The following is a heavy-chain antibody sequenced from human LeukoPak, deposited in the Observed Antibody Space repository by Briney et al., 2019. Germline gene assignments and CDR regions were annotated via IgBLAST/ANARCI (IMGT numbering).Heavy chain of an antibody. J-gene: IGHJ4*02. CDR3: VRVVTTGSGWYHLDN. D-gene: IGHD6-13*01. V-gene: IGHV3-72*01. Sequence: PGGSLRLSCAGAGFSITDHHMDWVRQAPGKGLEWIGRSATTKPNSCTTQYAASVRGRFTISRDHSQNSLYLHLNSLRTEDTAVYYCVRVVTTGSGWYHLDNWGLGTRVTVSS. CDR1: GFSITDHH. CDR2: SATTKPNSCTT.